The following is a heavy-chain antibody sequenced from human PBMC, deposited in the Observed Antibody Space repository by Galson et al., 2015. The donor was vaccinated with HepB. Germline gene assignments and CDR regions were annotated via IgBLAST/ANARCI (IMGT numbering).Heavy chain of an antibody. J-gene: IGHJ3*02. D-gene: IGHD3-16*02. CDR1: GGSISSSSYY. CDR2: IYYSGTT. CDR3: ARDIGYAFDI. V-gene: IGHV4-39*07. Sequence: LSLTCTVSGGSISSSSYYWGWIRQPPGKGLEWIGSIYYSGTTYYNPSLKSRVTISVDTSKNQFSLKLSSVTAADTAVYYCARDIGYAFDIWGQGTMVTVSS.